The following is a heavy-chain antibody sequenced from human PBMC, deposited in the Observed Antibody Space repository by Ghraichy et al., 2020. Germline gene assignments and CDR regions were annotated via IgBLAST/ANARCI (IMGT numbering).Heavy chain of an antibody. D-gene: IGHD4-17*01. CDR2: ISTDSRTI. V-gene: IGHV3-48*02. Sequence: GSLRLSCAASGFTFSSYSMNWVRQAPGKGLEWLSYISTDSRTIYSVDSVKGRFTISRDNAKMSLYLQMNSLRDEDTAVYYCAREHGALDYWGQGTLVTVSS. CDR3: AREHGALDY. CDR1: GFTFSSYS. J-gene: IGHJ4*02.